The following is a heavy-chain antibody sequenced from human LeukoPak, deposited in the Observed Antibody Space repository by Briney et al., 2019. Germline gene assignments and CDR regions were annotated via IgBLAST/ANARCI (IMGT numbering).Heavy chain of an antibody. V-gene: IGHV1-46*01. CDR2: INPSGGST. CDR3: ARVQHGYVDY. D-gene: IGHD3-22*01. CDR1: GYTFTSYY. Sequence: ASVKVSCKASGYTFTSYYMHWVRQALGQGLEWMGIINPSGGSTSYAQKFQGRVTMTRDTSTSTVYMELSSLRCEDTAVYYCARVQHGYVDYWGQGTLVTVSS. J-gene: IGHJ4*02.